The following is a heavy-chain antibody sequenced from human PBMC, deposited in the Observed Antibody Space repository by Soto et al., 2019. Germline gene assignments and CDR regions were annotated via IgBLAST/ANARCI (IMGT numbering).Heavy chain of an antibody. J-gene: IGHJ3*02. D-gene: IGHD2-8*02. CDR2: IYYSGTT. V-gene: IGHV4-39*02. Sequence: PSETLSLTGSVSGGSIYSSSYYWAWVGQRPGKGLGWIVSIYYSGTTYSNPSLKSRTNLSVDPSKGHFSLKVYSVTAADTAVYFCARSVVLVQTAMCGAFATWGLGTMVT. CDR3: ARSVVLVQTAMCGAFAT. CDR1: GGSIYSSSYY.